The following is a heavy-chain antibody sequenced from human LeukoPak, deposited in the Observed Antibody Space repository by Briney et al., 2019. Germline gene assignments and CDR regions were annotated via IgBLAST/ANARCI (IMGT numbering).Heavy chain of an antibody. Sequence: SETLSLTCAVYGGSFSGYYWSWIRRPPGKGLEWIGEINHSGSTNYNPSLKSRVTISVDTSKNQFSLKLSSVTAADTAVYYCARTPWFDPWGQGILVTVSS. V-gene: IGHV4-34*01. CDR2: INHSGST. CDR1: GGSFSGYY. CDR3: ARTPWFDP. J-gene: IGHJ5*02.